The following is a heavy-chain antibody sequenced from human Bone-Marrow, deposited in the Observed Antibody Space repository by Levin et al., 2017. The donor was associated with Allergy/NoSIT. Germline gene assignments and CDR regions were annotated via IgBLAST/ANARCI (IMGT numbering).Heavy chain of an antibody. CDR3: AVPYGLYDMDV. Sequence: SVKVSCKASGGSFNTFGINWVRQAPGQGLEWVGGVIPIFGKPHYAQKFQDRVTITADKSTSAVYMEMSSPRSEDTAVYYCAVPYGLYDMDVWGHGTTVIVSS. CDR2: VIPIFGKP. D-gene: IGHD4-17*01. CDR1: GGSFNTFG. V-gene: IGHV1-69*06. J-gene: IGHJ6*02.